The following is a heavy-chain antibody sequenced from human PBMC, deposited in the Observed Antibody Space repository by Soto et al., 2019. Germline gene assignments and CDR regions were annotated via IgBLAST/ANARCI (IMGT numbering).Heavy chain of an antibody. Sequence: VASVKVSCKASGGTFSSYAISWVRQAPGQGLEWMGGIIPIFGTANYAQKFQGRVTITADESTSTAYMELSSLRSEDTAVYYCAGVVVVPAARYYYYGMDVWGQGTTVTVSS. V-gene: IGHV1-69*13. J-gene: IGHJ6*02. CDR1: GGTFSSYA. D-gene: IGHD2-2*01. CDR2: IIPIFGTA. CDR3: AGVVVVPAARYYYYGMDV.